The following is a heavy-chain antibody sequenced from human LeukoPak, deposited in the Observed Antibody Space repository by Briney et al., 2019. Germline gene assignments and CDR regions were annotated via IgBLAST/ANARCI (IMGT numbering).Heavy chain of an antibody. CDR2: INPSGGST. CDR3: AREGEDNWFDP. Sequence: ASVKVSCKASGYTFTSYYMHWVRQAPGQGLEWMGIINPSGGSTSYAQKFRGRVTMTRDTSTSTVYMEPSSLRSEDTAVYYCAREGEDNWFDPWGQGTLVTVSS. CDR1: GYTFTSYY. J-gene: IGHJ5*02. V-gene: IGHV1-46*01. D-gene: IGHD3-16*01.